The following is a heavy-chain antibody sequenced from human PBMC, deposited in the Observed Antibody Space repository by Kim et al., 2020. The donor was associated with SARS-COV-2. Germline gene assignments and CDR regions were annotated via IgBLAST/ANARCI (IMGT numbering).Heavy chain of an antibody. J-gene: IGHJ6*02. D-gene: IGHD6-13*01. CDR3: ARDGPYSSSWNYYYGMDV. Sequence: KSRVTISVDTSKNQFSLKLSSVTAADTAVYYCARDGPYSSSWNYYYGMDVWGQGTTVTVSS. V-gene: IGHV4-59*01.